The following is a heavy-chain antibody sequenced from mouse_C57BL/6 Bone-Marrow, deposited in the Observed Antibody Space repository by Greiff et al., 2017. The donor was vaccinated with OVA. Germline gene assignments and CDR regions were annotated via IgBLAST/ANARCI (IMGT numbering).Heavy chain of an antibody. CDR2: IDPSDSYT. CDR1: GYTFTSYW. CDR3: ARRDSYWYFDV. D-gene: IGHD2-12*01. J-gene: IGHJ1*03. Sequence: QVLLQQPGAELVMPGASVKLSCKASGYTFTSYWMHWVKQRPGQGLEWIGEIDPSDSYTNYNQKFKGKSTLTVDKSSSTAYMQLSSLTSEDSAVYYCARRDSYWYFDVWGTGTTVTVSS. V-gene: IGHV1-69*01.